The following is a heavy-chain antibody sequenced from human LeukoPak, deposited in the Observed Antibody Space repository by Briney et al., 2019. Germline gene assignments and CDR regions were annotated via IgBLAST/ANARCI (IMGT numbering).Heavy chain of an antibody. J-gene: IGHJ5*02. V-gene: IGHV3-9*01. D-gene: IGHD4-23*01. CDR3: ARDYGGNSGWFDP. Sequence: GGSLRLSCAVSGFIFDDYAMHWVRQAPGKGLEWVSGITWGRDNLAYAASVKGRFTISRDNPKNLLHLQMNSLRSDDSAVYYCARDYGGNSGWFDPWGQGTLVTVSS. CDR2: ITWGRDNL. CDR1: GFIFDDYA.